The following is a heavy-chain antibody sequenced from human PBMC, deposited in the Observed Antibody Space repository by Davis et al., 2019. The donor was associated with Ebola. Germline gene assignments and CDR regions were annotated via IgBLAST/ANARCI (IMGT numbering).Heavy chain of an antibody. J-gene: IGHJ3*01. CDR1: GFTVSSNY. CDR2: IYSGGST. CDR3: ARVVGGPNVGEDAFAV. D-gene: IGHD3-10*01. Sequence: GGSLRLSCAASGFTVSSNYMSWVRQAPGKGLEWVSVIYSGGSTYYADSVKGRFTISRDNSKNTLYLQMNSLRAEDSALYYCARVVGGPNVGEDAFAVWGQGTGVTVS. V-gene: IGHV3-53*01.